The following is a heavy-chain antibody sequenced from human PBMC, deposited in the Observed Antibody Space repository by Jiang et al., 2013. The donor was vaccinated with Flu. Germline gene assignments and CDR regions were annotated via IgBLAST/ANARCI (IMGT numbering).Heavy chain of an antibody. J-gene: IGHJ6*02. D-gene: IGHD4-17*01. CDR2: IYPGDSDT. CDR1: GYSFTSYW. V-gene: IGHV5-51*03. Sequence: GAEVKKPGESRKISCKGSGYSFTSYWIGWVRQMPGKGLEWMGIIYPGDSDTRYSPSFQGQVTISADKSISTAYLQWSSLKASDTAMYYCARGLTVNNYYYYYGMDVWGQGTTVTVSS. CDR3: ARGLTVNNYYYYYGMDV.